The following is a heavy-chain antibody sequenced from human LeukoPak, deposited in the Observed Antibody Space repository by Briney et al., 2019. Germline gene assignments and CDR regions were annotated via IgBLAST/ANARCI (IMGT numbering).Heavy chain of an antibody. CDR2: INSRSGPI. J-gene: IGHJ4*02. CDR1: GFTFSSYG. Sequence: GGSLRLSCAASGFTFSSYGMNWVRQAPGKGLEWVSYINSRSGPIYYADSVKGRFTISRDNVKNSLYLQMNSLRAEDTAVYYCARDDPYSSFDYWGQGTLVIVSS. V-gene: IGHV3-48*01. D-gene: IGHD4-11*01. CDR3: ARDDPYSSFDY.